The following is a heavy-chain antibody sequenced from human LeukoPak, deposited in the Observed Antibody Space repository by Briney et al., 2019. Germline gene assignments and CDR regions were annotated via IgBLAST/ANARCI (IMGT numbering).Heavy chain of an antibody. V-gene: IGHV1-18*01. CDR3: ARQDYYDSSGYYYYYYYMDV. CDR1: GYTFTSYG. J-gene: IGHJ6*03. D-gene: IGHD3-22*01. Sequence: ASVKVSCKASGYTFTSYGISWVRQAPGQGLEWMGWISAYNGNTNHAQKLQGRVTMTTDTSTSTAYMEPRSLRSDDTAVYYCARQDYYDSSGYYYYYYYMDVWGKGTTVTVSS. CDR2: ISAYNGNT.